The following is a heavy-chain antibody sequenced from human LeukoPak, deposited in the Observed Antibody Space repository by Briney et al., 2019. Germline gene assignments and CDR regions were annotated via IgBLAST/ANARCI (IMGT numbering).Heavy chain of an antibody. V-gene: IGHV1-8*01. CDR1: GYTFTSYD. CDR2: MKPNSGNT. D-gene: IGHD6-13*01. J-gene: IGHJ5*02. Sequence: ASVKVSCKASGYTFTSYDINWVRQATGQGLEWMGWMKPNSGNTGYAQKFQGRVTMTRNTSISTAYMELSSLRSEDTAVYYCAREGVAAAGINWFDPWGQGTLVTVSS. CDR3: AREGVAAAGINWFDP.